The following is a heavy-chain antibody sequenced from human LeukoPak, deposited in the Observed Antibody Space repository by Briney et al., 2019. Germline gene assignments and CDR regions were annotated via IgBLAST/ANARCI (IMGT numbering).Heavy chain of an antibody. J-gene: IGHJ3*02. V-gene: IGHV4-4*07. CDR2: IYTSGST. CDR3: VRDFITDAFDI. CDR1: GGSMSSYY. D-gene: IGHD3-16*02. Sequence: PSETLSLTCTVSGGSMSSYYWSWIRQPAGKGLEWIGRIYTSGSTNYNPSLKSRVTMSVDTPKNQFSLKLSSVTAADTAVYYCVRDFITDAFDIWGQGPMVTVSS.